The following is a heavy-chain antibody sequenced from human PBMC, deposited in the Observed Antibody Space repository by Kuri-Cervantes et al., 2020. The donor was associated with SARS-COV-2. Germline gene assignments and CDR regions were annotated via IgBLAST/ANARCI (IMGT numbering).Heavy chain of an antibody. CDR1: GDSIGSSDW. Sequence: GSLRLSCGVSGDSIGSSDWWSWIRQPPGKGLEWIGQMYLPGIANYNPSLRGRVTISGDKSQSQISLKLISLTATDTAVYYCARGVTIFGEDVWGQGTTVTVSS. D-gene: IGHD3-3*01. CDR3: ARGVTIFGEDV. V-gene: IGHV4-4*02. CDR2: MYLPGIA. J-gene: IGHJ6*02.